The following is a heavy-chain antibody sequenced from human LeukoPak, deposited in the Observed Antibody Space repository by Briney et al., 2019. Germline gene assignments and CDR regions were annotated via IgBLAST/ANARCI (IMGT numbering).Heavy chain of an antibody. J-gene: IGHJ6*03. CDR1: DFSLSSSGMC. CDR2: IDCHDAK. V-gene: IGHV2-70*11. Sequence: SGPALAKPTQTLTLTCTFSDFSLSSSGMCVSWIRQPPGKALDWLARIDCHDAKYHSTSLTTRLTISKDSSKTQVILTMTNMDPVDTATYYCARTRYYYDSGTDYYFCMDVWGKGTPVTVSS. D-gene: IGHD3-10*01. CDR3: ARTRYYYDSGTDYYFCMDV.